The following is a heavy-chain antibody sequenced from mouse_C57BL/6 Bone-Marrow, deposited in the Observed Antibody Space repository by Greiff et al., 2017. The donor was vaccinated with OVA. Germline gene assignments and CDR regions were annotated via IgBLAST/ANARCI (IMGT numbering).Heavy chain of an antibody. CDR2: INPNNGGT. CDR1: GYTFTDYN. V-gene: IGHV1-18*01. J-gene: IGHJ3*01. D-gene: IGHD3-2*02. CDR3: ARRGQLRLWFAY. Sequence: EVQLVESGPELVKPGASVKIPCKASGYTFTDYNMDWVKQSHGKSLEWIGDINPNNGGTIYNQKFKGKATLTVDKSSSTAYMELRSLTSEDTAVYYCARRGQLRLWFAYWGQGTLVTVSA.